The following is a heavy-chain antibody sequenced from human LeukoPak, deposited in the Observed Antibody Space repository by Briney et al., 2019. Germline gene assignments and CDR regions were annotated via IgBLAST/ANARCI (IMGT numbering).Heavy chain of an antibody. CDR1: GYPFTTYW. D-gene: IGHD6-19*01. J-gene: IGHJ4*02. V-gene: IGHV5-51*01. Sequence: GAALKTSCKGSGYPFTTYWIAWVRPMPGKGLGCMGIIYPGDSDTRYSPSFQGQVTISADKSINTAYLQWSSLQASDTAIYYCARRYSSGWHLDYWGRGTLVTVSS. CDR2: IYPGDSDT. CDR3: ARRYSSGWHLDY.